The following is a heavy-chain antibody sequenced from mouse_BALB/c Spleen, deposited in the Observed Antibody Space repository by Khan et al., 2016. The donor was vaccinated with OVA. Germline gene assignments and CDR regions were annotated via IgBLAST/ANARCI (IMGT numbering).Heavy chain of an antibody. CDR3: AGCEASYYAMDY. V-gene: IGHV2-3*01. J-gene: IGHJ4*01. CDR1: GFSLTSYG. CDR2: IWGDGIT. D-gene: IGHD6-1*01. Sequence: QVQLKESGPGLVAPSQSLSITCTVSGFSLTSYGVSWVRQPPGKGLEWLGVIWGDGITNFHSALISRLSISKDNSKSQAFLKLNSLQTDDTATYXGAGCEASYYAMDYWGQGTSVTVS.